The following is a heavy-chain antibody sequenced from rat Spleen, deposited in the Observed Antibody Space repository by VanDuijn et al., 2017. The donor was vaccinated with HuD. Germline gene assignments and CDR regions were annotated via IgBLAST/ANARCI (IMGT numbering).Heavy chain of an antibody. D-gene: IGHD1-3*01. CDR2: ISYSRSST. V-gene: IGHV5-22*01. Sequence: EVQLVESGGGLVQPGRSMKLSCAASGFTFSDYYMAWVRQAPKKGLEWVASISYSRSSTYYGDSVKGRLTISRDNAKSTLYLQMNSLRSEDTATYYCARGTFNYGSYPPYFDYWGQGVMVTVSS. J-gene: IGHJ2*01. CDR3: ARGTFNYGSYPPYFDY. CDR1: GFTFSDYY.